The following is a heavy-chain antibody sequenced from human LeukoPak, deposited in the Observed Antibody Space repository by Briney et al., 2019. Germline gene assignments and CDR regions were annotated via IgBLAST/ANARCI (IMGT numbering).Heavy chain of an antibody. CDR1: GFTFSSYA. J-gene: IGHJ3*02. CDR3: ARSVRRITIFGVVIPFDAFDS. D-gene: IGHD3-3*01. V-gene: IGHV3-23*01. Sequence: GGSLRLSCAASGFTFSSYAMSWVRQAPGKGLEWVSVTSGSGGSTYYADPVKGRFTISRDNAKNSLYLQMNSLRAEDMALYYCARSVRRITIFGVVIPFDAFDSWGQGTMVTVSS. CDR2: TSGSGGST.